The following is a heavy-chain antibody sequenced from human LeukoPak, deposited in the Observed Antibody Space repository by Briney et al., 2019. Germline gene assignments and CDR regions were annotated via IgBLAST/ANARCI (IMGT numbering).Heavy chain of an antibody. CDR2: ISWNSGSI. CDR1: GFTFDDYA. J-gene: IGHJ4*02. CDR3: AKEGGPWYYYDSSGYFN. V-gene: IGHV3-9*01. D-gene: IGHD3-22*01. Sequence: GGSLRLSCAASGFTFDDYAMHWVRQAPGKGLEWVSGISWNSGSIGYADSVKGRFTISRDNAKNSLYLQMNSLRAEDTALYYCAKEGGPWYYYDSSGYFNWGQGTLVTVSS.